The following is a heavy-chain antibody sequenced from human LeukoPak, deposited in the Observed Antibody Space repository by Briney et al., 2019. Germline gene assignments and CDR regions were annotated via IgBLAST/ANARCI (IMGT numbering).Heavy chain of an antibody. Sequence: ASVKVSCKASGGTFTSYAINGVRQAPGKGLEGMGWINPNSGNTGYAQKFQGRVTMTRNTSISTAYMELSSLRSEDTAVYYCARGSRLLWFGELNGMDVWGQGTTVTVSS. CDR1: GGTFTSYA. J-gene: IGHJ6*02. CDR3: ARGSRLLWFGELNGMDV. CDR2: INPNSGNT. V-gene: IGHV1-8*02. D-gene: IGHD3-10*01.